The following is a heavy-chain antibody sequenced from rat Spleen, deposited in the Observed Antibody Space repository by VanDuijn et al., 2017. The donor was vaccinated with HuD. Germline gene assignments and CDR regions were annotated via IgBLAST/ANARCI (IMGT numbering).Heavy chain of an antibody. CDR3: TGDRHSPGVMDA. J-gene: IGHJ4*01. CDR1: GFSLTSYH. Sequence: QVQLKESGPGLVQPSQTLSLTCTVSGFSLTSYHVSWVRQPPGKGLEWIAAISSGGSTYYNSALKSRLSISRDTSKSKVFLKMNSLQAEDTAIYFCTGDRHSPGVMDAWGQGASVTVSS. V-gene: IGHV2S12*01. CDR2: ISSGGST. D-gene: IGHD1-4*01.